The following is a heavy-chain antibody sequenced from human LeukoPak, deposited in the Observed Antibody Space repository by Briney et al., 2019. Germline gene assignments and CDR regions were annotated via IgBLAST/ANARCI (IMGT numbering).Heavy chain of an antibody. V-gene: IGHV3-30*04. Sequence: PGGSLRLSCAASGFTFSSYAMHWVRQAPGKGLQWVAVISYDGGNKYYADSVKGRFTISRDNSKNTLYLQMNSLRAEDTAVYYCARAEDTAMVHPDYWGQGTLVTVSS. D-gene: IGHD5-18*01. J-gene: IGHJ4*02. CDR2: ISYDGGNK. CDR3: ARAEDTAMVHPDY. CDR1: GFTFSSYA.